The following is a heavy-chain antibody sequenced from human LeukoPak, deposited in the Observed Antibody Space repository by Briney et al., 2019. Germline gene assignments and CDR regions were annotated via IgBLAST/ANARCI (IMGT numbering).Heavy chain of an antibody. CDR3: ARVERYFDWSTSYYYYYMDV. Sequence: PSETLSLTCAVSGGSISSGGYSWSWIRQPPGKGLEWIGYIYYSGSTYYNPSLKSRVTISVDTSKNQFSLKLSSVTAADTAVYYCARVERYFDWSTSYYYYYMDVWGKGTTVTVSS. CDR1: GGSISSGGYS. V-gene: IGHV4-30-4*07. CDR2: IYYSGST. D-gene: IGHD3-9*01. J-gene: IGHJ6*03.